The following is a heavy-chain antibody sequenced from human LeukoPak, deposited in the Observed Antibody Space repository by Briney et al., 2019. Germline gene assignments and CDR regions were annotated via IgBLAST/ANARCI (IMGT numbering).Heavy chain of an antibody. V-gene: IGHV4-30-4*01. CDR1: GGSISSGDYY. CDR2: IYYSGST. D-gene: IGHD3-9*01. CDR3: VRGGITIFAFDI. Sequence: PSETLSLTCTVSGGSISSGDYYWSWIRQPPGKGLEWIGYIYYSGSTYYNPSLKSRVTISVDTSKNQFSLKLSSVTAADTAVYYCVRGGITIFAFDIWGQGTMVTVSS. J-gene: IGHJ3*02.